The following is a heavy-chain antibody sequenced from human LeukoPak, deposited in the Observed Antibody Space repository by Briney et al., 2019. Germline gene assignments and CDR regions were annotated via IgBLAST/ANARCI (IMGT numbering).Heavy chain of an antibody. J-gene: IGHJ3*01. CDR2: LYSGGST. V-gene: IGHV3-53*01. Sequence: GGSLRLSCAASGFIVSSNYMSWVRQAPGKGLEWVSILYSGGSTYYADSVKGRFTISRDNSKNTLYLQMNSLRAEDTAVYYCAKARIVVVPPADALDVWGQGTMVTVSS. CDR1: GFIVSSNY. CDR3: AKARIVVVPPADALDV. D-gene: IGHD3-22*01.